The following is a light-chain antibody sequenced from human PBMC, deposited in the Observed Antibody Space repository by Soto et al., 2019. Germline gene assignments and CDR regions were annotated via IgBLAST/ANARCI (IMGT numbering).Light chain of an antibody. CDR2: AVS. J-gene: IGKJ1*01. Sequence: DILMTQSPATLSASAGDRATITCRASQSVSSYLNWYQQKPGKAPKLLIYAVSSRQSGIPSRFSGSGSGTDFTLTISRLEPEDFAAYYCQQCYSTPRTFGQGAKVDIK. CDR1: QSVSSY. CDR3: QQCYSTPRT. V-gene: IGKV1-39*01.